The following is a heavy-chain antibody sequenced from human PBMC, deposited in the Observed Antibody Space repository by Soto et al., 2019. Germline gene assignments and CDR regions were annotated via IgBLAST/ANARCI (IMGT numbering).Heavy chain of an antibody. CDR2: IFASGRT. V-gene: IGHV4-4*07. CDR1: GGSISNDR. CDR3: TRGTSETTAPSY. Sequence: SETLSLTCTVSGGSISNDRWSWVRQRAGKGLEWIGRIFASGRTNYNPSLHSRVTMSVDTSKNQFSLTMTSLAAADTAVYYCTRGTSETTAPSYWGQGIPVTVSS. J-gene: IGHJ4*02. D-gene: IGHD4-17*01.